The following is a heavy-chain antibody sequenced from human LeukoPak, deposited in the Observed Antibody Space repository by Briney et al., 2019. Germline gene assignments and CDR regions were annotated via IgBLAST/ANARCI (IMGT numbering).Heavy chain of an antibody. D-gene: IGHD2-2*01. Sequence: PGGSLRLSCAASGFTPSNYDMNWVRQAPGKGLEWVSSISTSSRYIYYKDSVRGRFTISRDDAKNSLYLEMNSLRAEDTAVYYCARADCSSSTCYLRRSWFDPWGQGTLLTVSS. J-gene: IGHJ5*02. CDR3: ARADCSSSTCYLRRSWFDP. CDR2: ISTSSRYI. CDR1: GFTPSNYD. V-gene: IGHV3-21*01.